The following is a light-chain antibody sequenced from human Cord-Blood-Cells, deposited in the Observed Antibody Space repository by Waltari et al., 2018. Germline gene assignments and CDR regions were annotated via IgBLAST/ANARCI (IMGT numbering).Light chain of an antibody. Sequence: DIVMTQSPDSLAVSLGERATIKCKSSQSVLYSSNNKNYLAWYQQKPGQPPKLRIYWASTRESGVPDRFSGSGSGTDFTLTISSLQAEDVAVYYCQQYYSTWTFGQGTKVEIK. CDR1: QSVLYSSNNKNY. CDR3: QQYYSTWT. V-gene: IGKV4-1*01. J-gene: IGKJ1*01. CDR2: WAS.